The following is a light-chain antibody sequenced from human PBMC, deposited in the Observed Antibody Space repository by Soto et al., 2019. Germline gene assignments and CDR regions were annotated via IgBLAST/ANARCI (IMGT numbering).Light chain of an antibody. J-gene: IGKJ5*01. V-gene: IGKV1-39*01. CDR2: DAS. CDR1: QSFSNW. Sequence: DIQMTQSPSSLSASVGDRSTITCRSSQSFSNWLAWYQQKPGKAPNLLIYDASSLESGVPSRFSGSGSGTDFTLTISSLQPEDFATYYCQQSYRTPITFGQGTRLEI. CDR3: QQSYRTPIT.